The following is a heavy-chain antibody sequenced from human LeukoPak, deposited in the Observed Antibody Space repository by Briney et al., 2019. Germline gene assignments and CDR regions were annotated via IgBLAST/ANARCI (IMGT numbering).Heavy chain of an antibody. CDR2: INYSGST. J-gene: IGHJ4*02. V-gene: IGHV4-59*04. CDR3: ARHGLTMAIDY. Sequence: SETLSLTCTVSGSSISSYYWSWIRQPAGKGLEWIGYINYSGSTYYSPSLKSRVTISVDTSKNQFSLKLSSVTAADTAVYYCARHGLTMAIDYWGQGTLVTVSS. CDR1: GSSISSYY. D-gene: IGHD3-10*01.